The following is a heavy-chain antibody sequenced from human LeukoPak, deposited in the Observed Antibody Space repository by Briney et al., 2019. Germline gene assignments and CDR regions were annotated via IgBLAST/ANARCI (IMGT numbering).Heavy chain of an antibody. J-gene: IGHJ4*02. D-gene: IGHD2-2*01. V-gene: IGHV3-23*01. CDR3: AKIPLGLPAAIGAYFDY. Sequence: TGGSLRLSCAASRFTFSSYAMSWVRQAPGKWLAWVSAISDSAGSTYYADSVKGRFTISRDNSKNTLYLQMNSLRAEDTAVYYCAKIPLGLPAAIGAYFDYWGQGTLVTVSS. CDR2: ISDSAGST. CDR1: RFTFSSYA.